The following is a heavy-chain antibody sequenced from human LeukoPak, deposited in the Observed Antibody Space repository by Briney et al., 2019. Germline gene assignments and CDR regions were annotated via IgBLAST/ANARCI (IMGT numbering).Heavy chain of an antibody. CDR1: GGSISSYY. V-gene: IGHV4-59*01. Sequence: ASETLSLTCTVSGGSISSYYWSWIRQPPGKGLEWIGYIYYSGSTNYNPSLKSRVTISVDTSKNQFSLKLSSVTAADTAVYYCARDSSGYLAWGQGTPVTVSS. D-gene: IGHD3-22*01. J-gene: IGHJ5*02. CDR2: IYYSGST. CDR3: ARDSSGYLA.